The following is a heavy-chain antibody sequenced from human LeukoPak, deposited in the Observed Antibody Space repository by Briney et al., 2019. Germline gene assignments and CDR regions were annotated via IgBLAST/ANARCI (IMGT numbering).Heavy chain of an antibody. V-gene: IGHV3-30*18. D-gene: IGHD2-15*01. Sequence: GGSLTLSCAPSGFIFSRYGMHWVRQAPGKGLEWVAFISFDGKYQYYADSVKGRFTISRDNSKNTLYLQMNSLRVEDTAVYYCSKEVEVVGATGKDYWGQGTLVTVSS. J-gene: IGHJ4*02. CDR1: GFIFSRYG. CDR3: SKEVEVVGATGKDY. CDR2: ISFDGKYQ.